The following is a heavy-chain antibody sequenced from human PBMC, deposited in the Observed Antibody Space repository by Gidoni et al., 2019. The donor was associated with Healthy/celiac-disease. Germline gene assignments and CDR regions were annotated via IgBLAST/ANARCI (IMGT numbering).Heavy chain of an antibody. CDR2: INPNSGGT. D-gene: IGHD2-15*01. CDR3: ARGVYIVVVVAATSLDY. V-gene: IGHV1-2*02. CDR1: GYTFTGYY. J-gene: IGHJ4*02. Sequence: QVQLVQSGAEVKKPGASVKVSCKASGYTFTGYYMHWVRQAPGQGLEWMGWINPNSGGTNYAQKFQGRVTMTRDTSISTAYMELSRLRSDDTAVYYCARGVYIVVVVAATSLDYWGQGTLVTVSS.